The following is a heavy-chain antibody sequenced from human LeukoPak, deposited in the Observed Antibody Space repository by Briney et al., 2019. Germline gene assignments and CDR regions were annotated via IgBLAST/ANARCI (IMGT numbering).Heavy chain of an antibody. CDR1: GYTFTSYA. CDR2: INTNTGNP. CDR3: AGSGWYGPRNWFDP. Sequence: GAPVKVSCKASGYTFTSYAMNWVRQAPGQGLEWMGWINTNTGNPTYAQGFTGRFVFSLDTSVSTAYLQISSLKAEDTAVYYCAGSGWYGPRNWFDPWGQGTLVTVSS. D-gene: IGHD6-19*01. J-gene: IGHJ5*02. V-gene: IGHV7-4-1*02.